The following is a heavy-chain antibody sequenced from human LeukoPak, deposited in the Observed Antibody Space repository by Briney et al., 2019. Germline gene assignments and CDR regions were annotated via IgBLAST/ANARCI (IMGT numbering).Heavy chain of an antibody. CDR3: AAVADYYDSSGYVDY. CDR1: GFTFTSSA. D-gene: IGHD3-22*01. CDR2: IVVGSGNT. V-gene: IGHV1-58*01. Sequence: GASVKVSCKASGFTFTSSAVQWVRQARGQRLEWIGWIVVGSGNTNYAQKFQERVTITRDMSTSTAYMELSSLRSEDTAVYYCAAVADYYDSSGYVDYWGQGILVTVSS. J-gene: IGHJ4*02.